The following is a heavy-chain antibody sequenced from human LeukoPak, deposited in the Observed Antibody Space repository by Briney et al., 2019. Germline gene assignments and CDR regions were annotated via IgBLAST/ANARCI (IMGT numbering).Heavy chain of an antibody. CDR2: INSDGSST. J-gene: IGHJ1*01. Sequence: PGGSLRLSCAASGFTFSRYWMHWVRQAPGKGLVWVSRINSDGSSTSYADSVKGRFTISRDNAKNALYLQMNSLRVEDTAVYYCARDYYGSGNSEYFQHWGQGTLVTVSA. CDR3: ARDYYGSGNSEYFQH. CDR1: GFTFSRYW. D-gene: IGHD3-10*01. V-gene: IGHV3-74*01.